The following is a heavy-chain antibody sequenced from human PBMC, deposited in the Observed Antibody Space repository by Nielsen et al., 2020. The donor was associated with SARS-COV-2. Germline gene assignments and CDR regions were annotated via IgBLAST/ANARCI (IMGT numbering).Heavy chain of an antibody. Sequence: SQTLSLTCAISGDSVSSNSAAWNWIRQSPSRGLEWLGRTYYRSKWYNDYAVSVKSRITINPDTSKNQFSLQLNSVTPEDTAVYYCARDAHSSGPYYYYGMDVWGQGTTVTVSS. CDR1: GDSVSSNSAA. CDR3: ARDAHSSGPYYYYGMDV. D-gene: IGHD6-19*01. J-gene: IGHJ6*02. CDR2: TYYRSKWYN. V-gene: IGHV6-1*01.